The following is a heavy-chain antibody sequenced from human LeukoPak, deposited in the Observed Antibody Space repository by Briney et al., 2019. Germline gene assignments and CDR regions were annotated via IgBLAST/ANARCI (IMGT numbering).Heavy chain of an antibody. V-gene: IGHV3-11*01. CDR3: ARDMVRGALIYDMDV. Sequence: GGSLRLSCAASGFTFSDYYMSWIRQAPGKGLEWVSYISSSGSTIYYADSVKGRFTISRDNAKNSLYLQMNSLRAEDTAVYYCARDMVRGALIYDMDVWGQRTTVTVSS. CDR1: GFTFSDYY. CDR2: ISSSGSTI. J-gene: IGHJ6*02. D-gene: IGHD3-10*01.